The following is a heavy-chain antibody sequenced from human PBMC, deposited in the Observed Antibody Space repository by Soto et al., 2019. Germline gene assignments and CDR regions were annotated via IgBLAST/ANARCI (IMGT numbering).Heavy chain of an antibody. J-gene: IGHJ6*02. Sequence: PSETLSLTCAVYGGSFSGYYWSWIRQPPGKGLEWIGEINHSGSTNYNPSLKSQVTISVDTSKNQFSLKLSSVTAADTAVYYCARSRGSGMDVWGQGTTVTVSS. V-gene: IGHV4-34*01. CDR2: INHSGST. D-gene: IGHD1-26*01. CDR1: GGSFSGYY. CDR3: ARSRGSGMDV.